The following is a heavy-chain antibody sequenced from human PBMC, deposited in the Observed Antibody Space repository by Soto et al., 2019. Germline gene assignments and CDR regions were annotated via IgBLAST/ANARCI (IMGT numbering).Heavy chain of an antibody. Sequence: PSETLSLTCSVSGGTINSGDYFWSWIRQPPGKGLEWIGSLFYSGSTYYSPSIKSRASMSMDTSKYLFSLRLMSLTAADTAVCFCARVKATLELHYYFDYSGQGTPVTVSS. V-gene: IGHV4-30-4*08. CDR1: GGTINSGDYF. J-gene: IGHJ4*02. D-gene: IGHD1-26*01. CDR2: LFYSGST. CDR3: ARVKATLELHYYFDY.